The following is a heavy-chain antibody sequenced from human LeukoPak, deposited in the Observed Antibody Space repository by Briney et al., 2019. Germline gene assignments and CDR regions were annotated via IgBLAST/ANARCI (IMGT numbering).Heavy chain of an antibody. V-gene: IGHV4-31*03. CDR2: IYYSGST. CDR3: ARAPESDGYNLGHFDY. CDR1: GGSISSGGYY. J-gene: IGHJ4*02. Sequence: SQTLSLTCTVSGGSISSGGYYWCWIRQHPGKGLEWIGYIYYSGSTYYNPSLKSRVTISVDTSKNQFSLKLSSVTAADTAVYYCARAPESDGYNLGHFDYWGQGTLVTVSS. D-gene: IGHD5-24*01.